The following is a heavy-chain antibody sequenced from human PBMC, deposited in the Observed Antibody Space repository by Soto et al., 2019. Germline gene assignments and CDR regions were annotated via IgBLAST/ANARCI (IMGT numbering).Heavy chain of an antibody. CDR1: GYSFTSYW. CDR2: TWPGDSDT. CDR3: ARPFDSSGWNDY. Sequence: GESLKISCKGSGYSFTSYWIGWVRQMPGKGLEWMGITWPGDSDTRYSPSFQGQVTISADKSINTAYLQWNSLKASDTAMYYCARPFDSSGWNDYWGQGTQVTVSS. V-gene: IGHV5-51*01. J-gene: IGHJ4*02. D-gene: IGHD6-19*01.